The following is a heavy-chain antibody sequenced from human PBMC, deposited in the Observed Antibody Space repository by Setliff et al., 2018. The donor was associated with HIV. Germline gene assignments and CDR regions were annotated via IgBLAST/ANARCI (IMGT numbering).Heavy chain of an antibody. CDR1: GYTFSNYG. CDR3: ARQEVARQYFNNGMDV. Sequence: SVKVSCKASGYTFSNYGINWVRQAPGQGLEWMGGIIVTVDIANYAQKFQGRVTITADKLTNTVYMDLSGLRHDDTAVYYCARQEVARQYFNNGMDVWGQGTTVTVSS. D-gene: IGHD5-12*01. J-gene: IGHJ6*02. CDR2: IIVTVDIA. V-gene: IGHV1-69*10.